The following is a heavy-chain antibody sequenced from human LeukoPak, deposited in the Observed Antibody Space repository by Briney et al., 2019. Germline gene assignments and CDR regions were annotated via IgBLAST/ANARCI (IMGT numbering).Heavy chain of an antibody. CDR3: AKADQLLPMGYYYYMDV. CDR2: ISGSGGST. Sequence: GGSLRLSCAASGFTFSSYAMSCVRQAPGKGLEWVSAISGSGGSTYYADSVKGRFTISRDNSKNTLYLQMNSLRAEDTAVYYCAKADQLLPMGYYYYMDVWGKGTTVTVSS. V-gene: IGHV3-23*01. D-gene: IGHD2-2*01. J-gene: IGHJ6*03. CDR1: GFTFSSYA.